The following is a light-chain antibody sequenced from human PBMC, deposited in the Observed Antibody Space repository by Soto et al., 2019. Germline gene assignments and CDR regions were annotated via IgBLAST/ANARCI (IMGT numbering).Light chain of an antibody. Sequence: EIVLTQSPGTLSLSPGESATLSCRASQTVSTYFLAWYQQRPGQAPRLLIYGAFTRATGIPDRFTGSGSGTAFTLSISRLEPEDFAVYFCQQYGSSPLTFGGGTRVEIK. CDR1: QTVSTYF. CDR2: GAF. J-gene: IGKJ4*01. V-gene: IGKV3-20*01. CDR3: QQYGSSPLT.